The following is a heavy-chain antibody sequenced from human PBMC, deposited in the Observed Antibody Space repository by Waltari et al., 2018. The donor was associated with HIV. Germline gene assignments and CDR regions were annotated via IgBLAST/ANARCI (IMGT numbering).Heavy chain of an antibody. J-gene: IGHJ4*02. V-gene: IGHV4-59*01. CDR1: GGSINNFY. Sequence: QVQLQESGPGLVKPSETLSLICPVSGGSINNFYWAWIRQPPGKGLEWIGYIHYRGTTNYNPSLKSRVTISADTSQNQFSLNLNSVTAADTAVYYCAREVLIGVGVVIMDYWGQGTLVTVSS. CDR2: IHYRGTT. D-gene: IGHD3-3*01. CDR3: AREVLIGVGVVIMDY.